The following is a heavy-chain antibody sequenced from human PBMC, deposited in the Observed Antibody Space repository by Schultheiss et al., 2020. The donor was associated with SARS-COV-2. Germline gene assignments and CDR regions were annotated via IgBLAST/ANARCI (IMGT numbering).Heavy chain of an antibody. Sequence: GGSLRLSCAASGFTFSSYAMHWVRQAPGKGLEYVSAISSNGGSTYYANSVKGRFTISRDNSKNTLYLQMGSLRAEDMAVYYCARAGGYDSSVHWYFDLWGRGTLVTVSS. D-gene: IGHD3-22*01. CDR2: ISSNGGST. CDR1: GFTFSSYA. J-gene: IGHJ2*01. V-gene: IGHV3-64*01. CDR3: ARAGGYDSSVHWYFDL.